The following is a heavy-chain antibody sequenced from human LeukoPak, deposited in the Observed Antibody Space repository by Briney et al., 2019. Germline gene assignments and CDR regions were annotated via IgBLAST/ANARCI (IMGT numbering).Heavy chain of an antibody. V-gene: IGHV4-59*08. Sequence: PSETLSLTCTVSGASIKNYYWSWIRQPPGKGLEWIANIYYAGSSNYNPSLKNRVSVSIDASTNHLSLKLTSVTAADTAIYYCARQAVIIPTGEEGPWFDPWGQGTLVAVSS. CDR2: IYYAGSS. D-gene: IGHD1-14*01. CDR1: GASIKNYY. J-gene: IGHJ5*02. CDR3: ARQAVIIPTGEEGPWFDP.